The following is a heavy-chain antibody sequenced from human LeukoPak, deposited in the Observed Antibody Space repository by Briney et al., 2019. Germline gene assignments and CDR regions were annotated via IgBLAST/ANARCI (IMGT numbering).Heavy chain of an antibody. D-gene: IGHD2-15*01. CDR1: RFTFTNYG. J-gene: IGHJ4*02. CDR2: ISNSAI. CDR3: AREGNRYCSGGSCYGIDY. V-gene: IGHV3-48*04. Sequence: SGGSLRLSCATSRFTFTNYGMNWVRLAPGKGLEWVAYISNSAILYADSVKGRFTISRDNAKNSLYLQMNSLRAEDTAVYYCAREGNRYCSGGSCYGIDYWGQGTLVTVSS.